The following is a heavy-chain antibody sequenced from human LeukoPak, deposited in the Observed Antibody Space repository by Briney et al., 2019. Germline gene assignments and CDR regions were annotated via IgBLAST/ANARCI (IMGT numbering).Heavy chain of an antibody. Sequence: ASAKVSCKASGYTFASYYMHWVRQAPGQGLEWMGWINPNSGGTNYAQKFQGRGTMTRDTSISTAYMELSRLSSDDKAVYYFARGTDLIYYDTIDYYPSFDYSGQGTLVTVSS. J-gene: IGHJ4*02. D-gene: IGHD3-22*01. CDR1: GYTFASYY. CDR2: INPNSGGT. CDR3: ARGTDLIYYDTIDYYPSFDY. V-gene: IGHV1-2*02.